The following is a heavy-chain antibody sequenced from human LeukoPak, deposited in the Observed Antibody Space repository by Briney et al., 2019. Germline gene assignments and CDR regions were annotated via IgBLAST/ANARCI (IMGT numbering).Heavy chain of an antibody. CDR3: ARLFWSGPNGDY. Sequence: KPSETLSLTCTVSGGSISSGSYYWSWIRQPAGKGLEWIGRIYTSGSTNYNPSLKSRVTISVDTSKNQFSLKLSSVTAADTAVYYCARLFWSGPNGDYWGQGTLVTVSS. V-gene: IGHV4-61*02. D-gene: IGHD3-3*01. CDR1: GGSISSGSYY. CDR2: IYTSGST. J-gene: IGHJ4*02.